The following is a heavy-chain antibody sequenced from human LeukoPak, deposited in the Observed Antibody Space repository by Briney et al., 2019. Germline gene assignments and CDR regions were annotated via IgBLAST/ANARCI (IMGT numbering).Heavy chain of an antibody. CDR2: IYYSGST. J-gene: IGHJ6*02. Sequence: SETLSLTCTVSGGSISSYYWSWIRQPPGKGLEWIGYIYYSGSTNYNPSLKSRVTISVDTSKNQFSLKLSSVTAADTAVCYCARDHNKYDFWSGYYTRYGMDVWGQGTTVTVSS. CDR1: GGSISSYY. D-gene: IGHD3-3*01. V-gene: IGHV4-59*01. CDR3: ARDHNKYDFWSGYYTRYGMDV.